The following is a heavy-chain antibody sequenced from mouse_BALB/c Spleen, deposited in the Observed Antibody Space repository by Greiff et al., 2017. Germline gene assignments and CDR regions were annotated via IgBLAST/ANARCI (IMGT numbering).Heavy chain of an antibody. CDR3: ARSNWEGFAY. V-gene: IGHV7-3*02. CDR1: GFTFTDYY. CDR2: IRNKANGYTT. Sequence: EVKLMESGGGLVQPGGSLRLSCATSGFTFTDYYMSWVRQPPGKALEWLGFIRNKANGYTTEYSASVKGRFTISRDNSQSILYLQMNTLRAEDSATYYCARSNWEGFAYWGQGTLVTVSA. J-gene: IGHJ3*01. D-gene: IGHD4-1*01.